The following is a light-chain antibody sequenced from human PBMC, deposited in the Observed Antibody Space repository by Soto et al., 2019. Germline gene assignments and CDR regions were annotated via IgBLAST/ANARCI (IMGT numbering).Light chain of an antibody. CDR2: DAS. Sequence: DIQMTQSPSSLSASVGDRVTITCQASQDISKYLNWYQQKPGKAPKLLIYDASNLETGAPSRFSGSGSGTDFTFTISSLQAEDIATYYCQQHDNFPFTFGPGTKVDIK. CDR3: QQHDNFPFT. V-gene: IGKV1-33*01. CDR1: QDISKY. J-gene: IGKJ3*01.